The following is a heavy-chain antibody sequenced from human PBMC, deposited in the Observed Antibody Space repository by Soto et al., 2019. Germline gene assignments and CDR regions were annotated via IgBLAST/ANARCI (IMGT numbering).Heavy chain of an antibody. CDR3: ARPVGGNFDY. CDR2: ISVSVATT. V-gene: IGHV3-23*01. J-gene: IGHJ4*02. CDR1: GFIFSNYA. Sequence: EVQLLESGRGLVQPGGSLRLSCAASGFIFSNYAMSWVRQAPGKGLEWVSIISVSVATTYYADSVKGRFTISRDNSKNTLYLQMNSLRAEDTAVYYCARPVGGNFDYWGQGALVTVSS. D-gene: IGHD2-2*01.